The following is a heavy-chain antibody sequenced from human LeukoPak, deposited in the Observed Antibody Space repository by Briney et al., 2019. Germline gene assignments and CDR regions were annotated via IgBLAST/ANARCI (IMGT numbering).Heavy chain of an antibody. V-gene: IGHV3-21*04. D-gene: IGHD4-17*01. J-gene: IGHJ2*01. Sequence: GGSLRLSCAASGITFSSYSMNWVRQAPGKGLEWVSSISTSSSYIYYADSVKGRFTVSTDNSKNTLYLQMSSLRAEDTALYYCARTTPTVTTSSDLWGRGTLVTVSS. CDR2: ISTSSSYI. CDR1: GITFSSYS. CDR3: ARTTPTVTTSSDL.